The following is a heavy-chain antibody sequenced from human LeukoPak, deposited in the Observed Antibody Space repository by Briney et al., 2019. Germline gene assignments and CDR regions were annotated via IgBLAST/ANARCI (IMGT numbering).Heavy chain of an antibody. J-gene: IGHJ5*02. CDR1: GGSISSYY. V-gene: IGHV4-59*01. CDR3: AREQWDCSSTSCHLWFDP. Sequence: SETLSLTCTVSGGSISSYYWSWIRQPPGRGLEWIGYIYYSGSTNYNPSLKSRVTISVDTSKNQFSLKLSSVTAADTAVYYCAREQWDCSSTSCHLWFDPWGQGTLVTVSS. CDR2: IYYSGST. D-gene: IGHD2-2*01.